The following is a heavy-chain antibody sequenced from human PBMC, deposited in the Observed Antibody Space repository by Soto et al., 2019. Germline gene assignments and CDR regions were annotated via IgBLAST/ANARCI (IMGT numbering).Heavy chain of an antibody. CDR2: IYYSGIT. CDR3: ARPRGIAPAVWYFNL. V-gene: IGHV4-59*08. Sequence: QVQLQESGPGLVKPSETLSLTCTVSGGSISSHYWSWIRQPPGRGLEWIGFIYYSGITDSNPSLKSRVTISLDTSKTQLSLRLSSVTAADTAVYYCARPRGIAPAVWYFNLGGRGTLVTVSS. CDR1: GGSISSHY. D-gene: IGHD6-13*01. J-gene: IGHJ2*01.